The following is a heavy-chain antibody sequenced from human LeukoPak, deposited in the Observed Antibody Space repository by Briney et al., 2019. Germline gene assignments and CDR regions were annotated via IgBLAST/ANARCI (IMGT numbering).Heavy chain of an antibody. D-gene: IGHD5-12*01. CDR3: ARVSGYDNGFDY. V-gene: IGHV1-46*01. CDR2: ITPSGGST. Sequence: GASVKVSCKASGYTFTSYYLHWVRQAPGQGLEWMGIITPSGGSTSNAQKFQGRVTLTRDTSTSTVYMELSSLRSEDTAVYYCARVSGYDNGFDYWGQGTLVTVSS. CDR1: GYTFTSYY. J-gene: IGHJ4*02.